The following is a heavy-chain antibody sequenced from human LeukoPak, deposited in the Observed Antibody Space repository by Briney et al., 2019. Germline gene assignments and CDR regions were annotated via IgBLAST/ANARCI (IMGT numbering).Heavy chain of an antibody. CDR3: ARWVPQSNAFDI. J-gene: IGHJ3*02. Sequence: PAETLSLTCTVSGGSISSSSYYWGWIRQPPGKGLEGIGSIYYSGSTYYKSSLKSRVPISVDTSKNLFSLKLSSVTAADTAVYYCARWVPQSNAFDIWGQGTTVTLSS. CDR1: GGSISSSSYY. CDR2: IYYSGST. V-gene: IGHV4-39*01.